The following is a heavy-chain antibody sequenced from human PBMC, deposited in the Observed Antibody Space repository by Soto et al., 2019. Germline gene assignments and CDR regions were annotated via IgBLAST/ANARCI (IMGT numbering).Heavy chain of an antibody. CDR3: ARVVYGDYMKYFDS. CDR2: TSHRGSS. D-gene: IGHD4-17*01. Sequence: QVQLQESGPGLVKPSDTLSLSCVVSGYSITTNNWWGLVRQTPGKGLEWIVYTSHRGSSLYNPDLSSRAAVPVETSTNQFVLHLSSVTAVDTAVYYCARVVYGDYMKYFDSWGQGTLVTVSS. J-gene: IGHJ4*02. V-gene: IGHV4-28*03. CDR1: GYSITTNNW.